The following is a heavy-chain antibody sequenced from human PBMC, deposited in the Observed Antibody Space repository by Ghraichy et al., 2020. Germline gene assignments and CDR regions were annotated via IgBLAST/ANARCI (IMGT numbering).Heavy chain of an antibody. J-gene: IGHJ6*02. Sequence: LSLTCAASGFTVSSNYMSWVRQAPGKGLEWVSVIYSGGSTYYADSVKGRFTISRDNSKNTLYLQMNSLRAEDTAVYYCARDEAALDVWGQGTTVTVSS. V-gene: IGHV3-53*01. CDR1: GFTVSSNY. CDR3: ARDEAALDV. CDR2: IYSGGST. D-gene: IGHD2-15*01.